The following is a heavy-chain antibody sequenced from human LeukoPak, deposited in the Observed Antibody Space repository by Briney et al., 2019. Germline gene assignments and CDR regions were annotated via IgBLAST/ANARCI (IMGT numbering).Heavy chain of an antibody. V-gene: IGHV3-23*01. J-gene: IGHJ3*02. CDR3: AKDDYGGIKLPAAFDI. CDR1: GFTFSSYA. Sequence: PGESLRLSCAASGFTFSSYAMSWVRQAPGKGLEWVSAISGSGGSTYYADSVKGRFTISRDNSKNTLYLQMNSLRAEDTAVYYCAKDDYGGIKLPAAFDIWGQGTMVTVSS. D-gene: IGHD4-23*01. CDR2: ISGSGGST.